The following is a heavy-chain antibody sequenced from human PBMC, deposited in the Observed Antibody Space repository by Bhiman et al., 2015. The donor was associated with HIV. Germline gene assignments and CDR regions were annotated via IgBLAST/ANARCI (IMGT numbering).Heavy chain of an antibody. CDR1: GFSFKDYW. J-gene: IGHJ5*02. V-gene: IGHV3-7*01. D-gene: IGHD4-17*01. Sequence: EVQLVESGGGLVQPGGSLRVSCAASGFSFKDYWMSWVRQAPGKGLEWVANIKQGGTEKYYVDSVKGRFTISRDNAKNSLFLQMNSLRAEDTAVYYCARADFGDYPRWFDLWGWGALVTVSS. CDR3: ARADFGDYPRWFDL. CDR2: IKQGGTEK.